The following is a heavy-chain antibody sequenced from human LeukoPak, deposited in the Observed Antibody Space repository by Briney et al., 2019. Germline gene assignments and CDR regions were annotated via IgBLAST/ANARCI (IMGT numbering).Heavy chain of an antibody. V-gene: IGHV1-69*05. Sequence: SVKVSCKASGGTFSSYAISWVRQAPGQGLEWMGRIIPIFGTANYAQKFQGRVTITTDESTSTAYMELSSLRSEDTAVYYCARGGTTREGFDYWGQGTLVTVSS. CDR1: GGTFSSYA. CDR3: ARGGTTREGFDY. CDR2: IIPIFGTA. D-gene: IGHD1-7*01. J-gene: IGHJ4*02.